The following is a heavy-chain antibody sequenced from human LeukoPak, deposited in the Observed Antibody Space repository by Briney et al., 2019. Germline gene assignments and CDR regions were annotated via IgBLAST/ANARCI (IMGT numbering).Heavy chain of an antibody. J-gene: IGHJ4*02. CDR1: GGSISSSSYY. CDR2: IYYSGST. Sequence: SETLSLICTVSGGSISSSSYYWGWIRQPPGKGLEWIGSIYYSGSTYYNPSLKSRVTISVDTSKNQFSLKLSSVTAADTAVYYCARSEGELLNYWGQGTLVAVSS. V-gene: IGHV4-39*01. CDR3: ARSEGELLNY. D-gene: IGHD1-26*01.